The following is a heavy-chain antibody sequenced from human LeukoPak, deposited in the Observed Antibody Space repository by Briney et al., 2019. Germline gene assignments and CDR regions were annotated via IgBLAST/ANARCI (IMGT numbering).Heavy chain of an antibody. CDR1: GFTFSSSW. CDR2: IKPDGSEK. D-gene: IGHD3-10*01. V-gene: IGHV3-7*01. Sequence: GGSLRLSCAASGFTFSSSWMSWVRQAPGKGLEWVANIKPDGSEKYYVDSVKGRFTISRDNAKNSLYLQMNSLRAEDTAVFYCARGGSRYFQHWGQGTLVTVSS. J-gene: IGHJ1*01. CDR3: ARGGSRYFQH.